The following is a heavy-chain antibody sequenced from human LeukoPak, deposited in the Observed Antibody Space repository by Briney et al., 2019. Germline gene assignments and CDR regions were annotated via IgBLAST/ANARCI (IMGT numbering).Heavy chain of an antibody. CDR3: ARHVYYGSGSCEDY. CDR2: IYYSGST. D-gene: IGHD3-10*01. J-gene: IGHJ4*02. V-gene: IGHV4-59*08. Sequence: PSETLSLTCTVSGGSISSYYWSWIRQPPGKGLEWIGYIYYSGSTNYNPSLKSRVTISVDTSKNQFSLMLSAVTAADTAVYYCARHVYYGSGSCEDYWGQGTLVTVSS. CDR1: GGSISSYY.